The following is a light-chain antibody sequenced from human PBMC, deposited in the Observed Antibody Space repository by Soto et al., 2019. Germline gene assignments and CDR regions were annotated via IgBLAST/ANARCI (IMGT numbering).Light chain of an antibody. Sequence: QSVLTQPPSASGSPGQSVTISCTGTSSDVGGYNYVSWYQQHPGKAPNLMIYEVSKRPSGVPDRFSGSKSGNTASLTVSGLQAEDEADYYCSSDAGSKAVFGTGTKVTVL. J-gene: IGLJ1*01. CDR1: SSDVGGYNY. CDR3: SSDAGSKAV. CDR2: EVS. V-gene: IGLV2-8*01.